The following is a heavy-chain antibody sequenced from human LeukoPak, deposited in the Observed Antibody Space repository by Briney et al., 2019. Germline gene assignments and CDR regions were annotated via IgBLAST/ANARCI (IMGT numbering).Heavy chain of an antibody. D-gene: IGHD1-26*01. CDR3: ARDPVGATTPDC. CDR1: GFTFSNAW. CDR2: ISYDGSNK. Sequence: PGGSLRLSCAASGFTFSNAWMSWVRQAPGKGLEWVAVISYDGSNKYYADSVKGRFTISRDNPKNTLYLQMNSLRAEDTAVYYCARDPVGATTPDCWGQGALVTVSS. J-gene: IGHJ4*02. V-gene: IGHV3-30*03.